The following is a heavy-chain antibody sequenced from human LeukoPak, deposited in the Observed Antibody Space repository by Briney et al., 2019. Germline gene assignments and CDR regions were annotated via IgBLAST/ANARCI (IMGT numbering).Heavy chain of an antibody. Sequence: GASVKVSCKASGGTFSSYAISWVRQAPGQGLEWMGWINPNSGGTNYALKFQVRVTMTRDTSISTAYMELSRLNSDGTAVYYCARGRHCSGGSCYLDYWSQGTLVTVSS. D-gene: IGHD2-15*01. J-gene: IGHJ4*02. CDR3: ARGRHCSGGSCYLDY. CDR2: INPNSGGT. CDR1: GGTFSSYA. V-gene: IGHV1-2*02.